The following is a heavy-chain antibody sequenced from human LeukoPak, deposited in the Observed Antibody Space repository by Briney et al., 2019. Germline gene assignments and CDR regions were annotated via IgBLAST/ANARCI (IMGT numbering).Heavy chain of an antibody. V-gene: IGHV1-69*13. J-gene: IGHJ6*02. CDR1: GGTFNSYA. D-gene: IGHD2-2*01. CDR3: AMAVAMPYHFYYYGMDV. CDR2: IIPIFGTA. Sequence: SVKVSCKASGGTFNSYAISWVRQAPGQGLEWMGGIIPIFGTANYAQKFQGRVTITADESTSTAYMELSSLRSEDTAVYYCAMAVAMPYHFYYYGMDVWGQGTTVTVSS.